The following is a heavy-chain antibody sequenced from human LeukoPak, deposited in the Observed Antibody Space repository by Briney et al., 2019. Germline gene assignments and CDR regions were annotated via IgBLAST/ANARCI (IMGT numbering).Heavy chain of an antibody. CDR2: INPNSGGT. CDR1: GYTFTGYY. D-gene: IGHD3-3*01. Sequence: ASVKVSCKASGYTFTGYYMHWVRQAPGQGLEWMGWINPNSGGTNYAQKFQGRVTMTRDTSINTAYMELSRPRSDDTAVYYCARPLGVVIPYNWFDPWGQGTLVTVSS. CDR3: ARPLGVVIPYNWFDP. J-gene: IGHJ5*02. V-gene: IGHV1-2*02.